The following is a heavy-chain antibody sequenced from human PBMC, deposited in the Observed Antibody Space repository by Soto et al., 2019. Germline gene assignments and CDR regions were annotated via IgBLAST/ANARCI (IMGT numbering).Heavy chain of an antibody. J-gene: IGHJ4*02. V-gene: IGHV3-30-3*01. D-gene: IGHD2-2*01. CDR2: ISNDGSNK. Sequence: PGGSLRLSCAASEFSFSSFSMHWVRQAPGKGPEWVAVISNDGSNKYYADSVKGRFTISRDDSENTLYLQMNSLRVEDTAVYYCAGGIRTSCYSPAQYRGQGSLVTVSS. CDR3: AGGIRTSCYSPAQY. CDR1: EFSFSSFS.